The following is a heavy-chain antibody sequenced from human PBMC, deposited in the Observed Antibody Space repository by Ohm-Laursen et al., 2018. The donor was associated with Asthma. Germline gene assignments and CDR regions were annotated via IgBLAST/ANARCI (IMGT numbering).Heavy chain of an antibody. D-gene: IGHD4-17*01. CDR2: ISYDGSNK. Sequence: SLRLSCAASGFTFSSYGMHWVRQAPGKGLEWVAVISYDGSNKYYADSVKGRFTISRDNSKNTLYLQMNSLRAEDTAVYYCAKAYGEAFDIWGQGTKVTVSS. J-gene: IGHJ3*02. CDR1: GFTFSSYG. CDR3: AKAYGEAFDI. V-gene: IGHV3-30*18.